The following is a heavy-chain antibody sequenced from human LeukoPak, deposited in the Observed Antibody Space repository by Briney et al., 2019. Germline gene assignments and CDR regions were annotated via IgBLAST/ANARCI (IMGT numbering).Heavy chain of an antibody. D-gene: IGHD5-12*01. Sequence: ASVKVPCKASGYTFTSYDINWVRQATGQGPEWMGWMNPNSGNTGYAQKFQGRVTITRNTSISTAYMELSSLRSEDTAVYYCARGSRGYSGYDYGVLIDYYYYMDVWGKGTTVTVSS. J-gene: IGHJ6*03. CDR3: ARGSRGYSGYDYGVLIDYYYYMDV. V-gene: IGHV1-8*03. CDR2: MNPNSGNT. CDR1: GYTFTSYD.